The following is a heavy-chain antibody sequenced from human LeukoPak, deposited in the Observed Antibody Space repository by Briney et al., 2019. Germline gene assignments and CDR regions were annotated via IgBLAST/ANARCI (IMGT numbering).Heavy chain of an antibody. Sequence: GGSLRLSCAASGFTFSGYAMSWVRQAPGKGLEWVSVISSSGGTTYYADSVKGRFTISRDNSMNTLYLQMNSLRAEDTALYYCARVKYSGSYPHDYWGQGTLVTVSS. J-gene: IGHJ4*02. CDR1: GFTFSGYA. CDR2: ISSSGGTT. CDR3: ARVKYSGSYPHDY. V-gene: IGHV3-23*01. D-gene: IGHD1-26*01.